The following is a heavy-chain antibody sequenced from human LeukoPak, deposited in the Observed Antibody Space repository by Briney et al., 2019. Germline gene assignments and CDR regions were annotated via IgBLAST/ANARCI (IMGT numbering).Heavy chain of an antibody. V-gene: IGHV5-51*01. CDR2: IYPGDSDT. D-gene: IGHD3-10*01. CDR1: GYSFTSYW. CDR3: ARHPRTFGYYGMDV. Sequence: GESLNISSQGSGYSFTSYWIGWVRPMPGKGLEWMGIIYPGDSDTRYSPSFQGQVTSSADKSISTAYLQWSSLKASDTAMYYCARHPRTFGYYGMDVWGQGTTVTVSS. J-gene: IGHJ6*02.